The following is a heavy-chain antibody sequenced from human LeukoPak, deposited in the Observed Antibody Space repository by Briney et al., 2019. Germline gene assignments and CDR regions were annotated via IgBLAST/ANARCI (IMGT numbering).Heavy chain of an antibody. CDR3: ARGGYSYGYLNYFDY. J-gene: IGHJ4*02. CDR1: GGTFSSYA. CDR2: INPNSGGT. Sequence: ASVKVSCKASGGTFSSYAISWVRQAPGQGLEWMGRINPNSGGTNYAQKFQGRVTMTRDTSISTAYMELSRLRSDDTAVYYCARGGYSYGYLNYFDYWGQGTLVTVSS. V-gene: IGHV1-2*06. D-gene: IGHD5-18*01.